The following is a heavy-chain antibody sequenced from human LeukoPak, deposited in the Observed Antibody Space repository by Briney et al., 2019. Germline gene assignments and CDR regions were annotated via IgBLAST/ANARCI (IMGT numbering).Heavy chain of an antibody. D-gene: IGHD4-11*01. Sequence: GGSLRLSCAASGFTFSDYSINWVRQAPGKGLEFISYISMSSDTISYAESVRGRFTISRDNAKNSVYLQMNSLRAEDTAVYFCARADSNNYKFLDYWGPGTLVTVSS. J-gene: IGHJ4*02. CDR1: GFTFSDYS. V-gene: IGHV3-48*01. CDR2: ISMSSDTI. CDR3: ARADSNNYKFLDY.